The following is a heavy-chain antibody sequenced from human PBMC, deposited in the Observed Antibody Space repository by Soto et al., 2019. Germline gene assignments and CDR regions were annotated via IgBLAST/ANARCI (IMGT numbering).Heavy chain of an antibody. CDR3: SKVSTYYDILTGFA. CDR1: GFTFSSYA. V-gene: IGHV3-23*01. Sequence: PGGSLRLSCAASGFTFSSYAMSWVRQAPGKGLEWVSAISGSGGSTYYADSVKGRFTISRDNSKNTLYLQMNSLRAEDTAVYYCSKVSTYYDILTGFAWGQGTLVTVS. J-gene: IGHJ5*02. CDR2: ISGSGGST. D-gene: IGHD3-9*01.